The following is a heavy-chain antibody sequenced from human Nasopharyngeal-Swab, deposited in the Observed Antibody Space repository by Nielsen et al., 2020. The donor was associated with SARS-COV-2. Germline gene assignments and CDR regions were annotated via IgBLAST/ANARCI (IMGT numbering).Heavy chain of an antibody. V-gene: IGHV3-30-3*01. CDR2: ISYDGSSN. Sequence: GESLKISCAASGFIFSTYAMHWVRQAPGKGLEWVALISYDGSSNYYAHSVKGRFTISRDNSKNTLYLQMNSLRGEDTAMYYCARPARRGLNWFDPWGQGTLVAVSS. CDR3: ARPARRGLNWFDP. CDR1: GFIFSTYA. J-gene: IGHJ5*02. D-gene: IGHD3-22*01.